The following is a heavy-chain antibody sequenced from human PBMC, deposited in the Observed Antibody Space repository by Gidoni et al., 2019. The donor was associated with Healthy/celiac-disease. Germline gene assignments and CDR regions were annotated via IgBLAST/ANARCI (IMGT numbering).Heavy chain of an antibody. J-gene: IGHJ6*02. V-gene: IGHV4-34*01. CDR1: GGSFSGYY. CDR3: ARRSRITMVRGVLYYYYGMDV. D-gene: IGHD3-10*01. Sequence: QVQLQQWGAGLLKPSETLSLTCAVYGGSFSGYYWSWIRQPPGKGLEWIGEINHSGSTNYNPSLKRRVTISVDTSKNQFSLKLSSVTAADTAVYYCARRSRITMVRGVLYYYYGMDVWGQGTTVTVSS. CDR2: INHSGST.